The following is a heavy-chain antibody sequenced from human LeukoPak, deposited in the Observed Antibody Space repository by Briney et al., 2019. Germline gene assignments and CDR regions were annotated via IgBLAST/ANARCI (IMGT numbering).Heavy chain of an antibody. D-gene: IGHD1-26*01. Sequence: GGSLRLSCAASGFTVSSNYMSWVRQAPGKGLEWVSVIYSGGSTYYADSVKGRFTISRDNSKNTLYLQMNSLRAEDTAVYYCARDWSGSYYSIFGYWGQGTLVTVSS. V-gene: IGHV3-53*01. CDR2: IYSGGST. CDR1: GFTVSSNY. J-gene: IGHJ4*02. CDR3: ARDWSGSYYSIFGY.